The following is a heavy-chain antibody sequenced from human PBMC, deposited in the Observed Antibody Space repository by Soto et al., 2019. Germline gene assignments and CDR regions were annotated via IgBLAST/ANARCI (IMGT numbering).Heavy chain of an antibody. V-gene: IGHV3-48*02. D-gene: IGHD3-3*01. CDR3: ARDPGFWSATAEGGYYYYYGMDV. J-gene: IGHJ6*02. Sequence: GGSLRLSCAASGFTFSSYSMNWVRQAPGKGLEWVSYISSSSSTIYYADSVKGRFTISRDNAKNSLYLQMNSLRDEDTAVYYCARDPGFWSATAEGGYYYYYGMDVWGQGTTVTVSS. CDR1: GFTFSSYS. CDR2: ISSSSSTI.